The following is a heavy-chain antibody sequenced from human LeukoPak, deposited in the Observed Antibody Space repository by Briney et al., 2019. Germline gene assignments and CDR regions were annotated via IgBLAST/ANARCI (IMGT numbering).Heavy chain of an antibody. D-gene: IGHD6-13*01. J-gene: IGHJ3*02. V-gene: IGHV3-30*02. CDR2: IQYDGSNK. CDR1: GFTFSSYG. Sequence: VGSLRLSCAVSGFTFSSYGMHWVRQAPGKGLEWVAFIQYDGSNKKYADSVKGRFTISRDNSKSTLYLQMDSLRAEDTAVYYCAAEGRIAAEVAFDIWGQGTMVTVSS. CDR3: AAEGRIAAEVAFDI.